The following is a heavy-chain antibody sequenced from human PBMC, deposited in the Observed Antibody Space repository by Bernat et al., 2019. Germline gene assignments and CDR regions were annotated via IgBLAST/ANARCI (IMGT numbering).Heavy chain of an antibody. J-gene: IGHJ6*02. CDR2: IYYSGST. Sequence: QLQLQESGPGLVKPSETLSLTCTVSGGSISSSSYYWGWIRQPPGKGLEWIGSIYYSGSTYYNPSLKSRVTISVDTSKSQFSLKLSSVTAADTAVYYWARQEWLRHRKDYSYCYGMDVWGQGTTVTVSS. D-gene: IGHD5-12*01. V-gene: IGHV4-39*01. CDR1: GGSISSSSYY. CDR3: ARQEWLRHRKDYSYCYGMDV.